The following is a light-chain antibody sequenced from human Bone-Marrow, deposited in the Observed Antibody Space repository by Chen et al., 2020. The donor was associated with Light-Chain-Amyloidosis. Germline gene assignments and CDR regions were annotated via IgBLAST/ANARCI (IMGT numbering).Light chain of an antibody. CDR3: QQLNSYPLLT. Sequence: DIQLTQPPSYLSASVGDQVTITCRANQGISNYLAWYQQKPGKAPKLLIYAESTLQSVVPSRFSGIGSGTAFTLTISSLQPEDVATDYCQQLNSYPLLTFGGGTKVEIK. CDR2: AES. J-gene: IGKJ4*01. CDR1: QGISNY. V-gene: IGKV1-9*01.